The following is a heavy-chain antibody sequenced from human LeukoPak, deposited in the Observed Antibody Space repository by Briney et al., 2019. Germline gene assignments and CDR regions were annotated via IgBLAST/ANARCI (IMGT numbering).Heavy chain of an antibody. CDR3: TTELRWDHSMPHC. V-gene: IGHV3-15*01. J-gene: IGHJ4*02. CDR1: GFTFNNAW. D-gene: IGHD2/OR15-2a*01. Sequence: AGSLRLSCAASGFTFNNAWMGWVRQAPGKGLECVGRIKSNANGGTTDYGAPVKGRFTISRDDSKNTVYLQMNGLKSEDTAVYYCTTELRWDHSMPHCWGQGTLVTVSS. CDR2: IKSNANGGTT.